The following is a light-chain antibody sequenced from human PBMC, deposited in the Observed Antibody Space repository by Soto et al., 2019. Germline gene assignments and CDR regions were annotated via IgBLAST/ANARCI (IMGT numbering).Light chain of an antibody. V-gene: IGKV1-5*03. J-gene: IGKJ1*01. Sequence: DLQMTQSPSTLSASVGDRVTITCRASQSISFWLAWYQQKAGKAPNLLIYKASRLESGVPSRFSGSGSETEFTLTISGLQPADSATYYCQQYNSYSPTFGQGTKVDIK. CDR2: KAS. CDR1: QSISFW. CDR3: QQYNSYSPT.